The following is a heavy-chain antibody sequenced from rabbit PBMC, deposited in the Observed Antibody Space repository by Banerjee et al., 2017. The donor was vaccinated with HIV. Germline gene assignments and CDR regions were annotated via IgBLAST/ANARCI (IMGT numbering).Heavy chain of an antibody. CDR1: GFSFSRYW. Sequence: QQQLVESGGDLVKPGASLTLTCTASGFSFSRYWVSWVRQAPGKGLEWIACIYNGDGSTYYASWAKGRFTISLASSTTVTLQMTSLTAADTATYFCAREADDGNSYGLWGQGTLVTVS. D-gene: IGHD6-1*01. V-gene: IGHV1S45*01. CDR2: IYNGDGST. CDR3: AREADDGNSYGL. J-gene: IGHJ6*01.